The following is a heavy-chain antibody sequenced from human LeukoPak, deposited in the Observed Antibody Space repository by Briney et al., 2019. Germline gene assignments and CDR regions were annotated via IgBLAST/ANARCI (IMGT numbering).Heavy chain of an antibody. CDR3: ARDFFAGKTVTTSIGY. D-gene: IGHD4-17*01. Sequence: PGGSLRLSCAASGFTFDDYGMSWVRQAPGKGLEWVSGINWNGGSTGYADSVKGRFTISRDNAKNSLYLQMNSLRAEDTALYYCARDFFAGKTVTTSIGYWGQGTLVTVSS. J-gene: IGHJ4*02. V-gene: IGHV3-20*04. CDR2: INWNGGST. CDR1: GFTFDDYG.